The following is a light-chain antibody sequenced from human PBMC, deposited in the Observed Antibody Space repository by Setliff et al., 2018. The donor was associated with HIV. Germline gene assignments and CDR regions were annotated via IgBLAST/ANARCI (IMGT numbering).Light chain of an antibody. Sequence: QSVLSQPPSASATPGQRVTISCSGSRSNIGSNIVTWYQQLPGTAPKVLIHRDSRRPSGVPDRFSGSKSGTSASLAISGLRSEDEADYYCAAWDDSLSGVVFGGGTK. CDR3: AAWDDSLSGVV. J-gene: IGLJ2*01. V-gene: IGLV1-47*01. CDR1: RSNIGSNI. CDR2: RDS.